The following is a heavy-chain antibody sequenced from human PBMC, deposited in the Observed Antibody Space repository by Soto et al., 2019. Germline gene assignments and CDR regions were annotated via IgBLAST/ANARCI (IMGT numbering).Heavy chain of an antibody. V-gene: IGHV4-34*01. D-gene: IGHD2-15*01. CDR1: GGSFSGYY. Sequence: SETLSLTCAVYGGSFSGYYWSWIRQPPGKGLEWIGEINHSGSTNYNPSLKSRVTISVDTSKNQFSLKLSSVTAADTAVYYCARDPPLLLDLFDIWGQGTVVIVSS. CDR3: ARDPPLLLDLFDI. CDR2: INHSGST. J-gene: IGHJ3*02.